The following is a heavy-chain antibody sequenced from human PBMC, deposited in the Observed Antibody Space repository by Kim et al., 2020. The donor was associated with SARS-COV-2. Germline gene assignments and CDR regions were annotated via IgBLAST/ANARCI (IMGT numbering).Heavy chain of an antibody. D-gene: IGHD5-18*01. Sequence: SETLSLTCTVSGGSISSSSYYWGWIRQPPGKGLEWIGSIYYSGSTYYNPSLKSRVTISVDTSKNQFSLKLSSVTAADTAVYYCARRGTAMVTWNDAFDIWGQGTMVTVSS. J-gene: IGHJ3*02. V-gene: IGHV4-39*01. CDR3: ARRGTAMVTWNDAFDI. CDR2: IYYSGST. CDR1: GGSISSSSYY.